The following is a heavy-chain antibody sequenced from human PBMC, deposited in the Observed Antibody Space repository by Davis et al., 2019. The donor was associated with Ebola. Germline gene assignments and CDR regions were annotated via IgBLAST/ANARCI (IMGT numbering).Heavy chain of an antibody. CDR2: IKSDGSRR. D-gene: IGHD6-13*01. V-gene: IGHV3-74*01. Sequence: HTGGSLRLSCVVSGFTISSYWMYWVRLVPGKGLQCVSRIKSDGSRRVYADSVEGRFTLSRDNVENTVYLQMSSLRAEDTAIYYCGRGLYSESSVGIDSWGQGTLVTVSS. CDR3: GRGLYSESSVGIDS. CDR1: GFTISSYW. J-gene: IGHJ4*02.